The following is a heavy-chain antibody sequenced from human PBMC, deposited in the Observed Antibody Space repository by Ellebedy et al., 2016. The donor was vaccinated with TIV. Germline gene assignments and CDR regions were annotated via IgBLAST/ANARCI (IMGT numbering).Heavy chain of an antibody. CDR3: VRVRLSTVTTLNY. Sequence: AASVKVSCKASGFTFSGYYMHWVRQAPGQGLEWVGWINPNTGDTSYAPKFQGRVSLTRDTSITTAYMELSSLKSDDSAVYYCVRVRLSTVTTLNYWGQGTLVSVSA. D-gene: IGHD4-17*01. CDR1: GFTFSGYY. V-gene: IGHV1-2*02. J-gene: IGHJ4*02. CDR2: INPNTGDT.